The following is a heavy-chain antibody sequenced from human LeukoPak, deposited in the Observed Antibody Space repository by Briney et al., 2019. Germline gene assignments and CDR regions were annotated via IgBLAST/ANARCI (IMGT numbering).Heavy chain of an antibody. CDR1: SXIYX. V-gene: IGHV3-23*01. Sequence: SXIYXMXWVRQXPGXGLEWVSSISDSDENTYYADSVKGRFTISRDNAKNTLYLQMNSLRVEDTAVYYCVSRILTSFDNWGQGTLVTVSS. J-gene: IGHJ4*02. CDR3: VSRILTSFDN. D-gene: IGHD2/OR15-2a*01. CDR2: ISDSDENT.